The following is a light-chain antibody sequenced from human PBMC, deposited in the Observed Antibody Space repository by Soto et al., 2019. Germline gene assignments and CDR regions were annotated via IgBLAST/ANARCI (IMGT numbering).Light chain of an antibody. CDR2: GNT. V-gene: IGLV1-40*01. CDR3: QSHDNSLSGFYV. CDR1: STNIGAGYA. J-gene: IGLJ1*01. Sequence: QYVLTQAPSVSGAPGQRVTVSCTGSSTNIGAGYAVHWYQQLPGTAPKLLIYGNTIRPSGVPDRFSGSRSGTSASLAITGLQAEDEADYYCQSHDNSLSGFYVFGTGTKLTVL.